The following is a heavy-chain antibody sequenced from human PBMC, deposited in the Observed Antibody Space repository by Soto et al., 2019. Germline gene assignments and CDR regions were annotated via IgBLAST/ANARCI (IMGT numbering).Heavy chain of an antibody. D-gene: IGHD2-2*01. Sequence: DVQLVESGGGLVQPGRSLRLSCAASGFTFDDYAMHWVRQAPGKGLEWVSGISWNSGSIGYADSVKGRFTISRDNAKNSLYLQMNSLRAEDTALYYCAKDAIVVVPAAHYYYYYYMDVWGKGTTVTVSS. CDR1: GFTFDDYA. CDR3: AKDAIVVVPAAHYYYYYYMDV. CDR2: ISWNSGSI. J-gene: IGHJ6*03. V-gene: IGHV3-9*01.